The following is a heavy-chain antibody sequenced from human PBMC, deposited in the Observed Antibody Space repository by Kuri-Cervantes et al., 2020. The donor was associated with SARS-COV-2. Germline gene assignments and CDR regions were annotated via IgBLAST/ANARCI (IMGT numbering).Heavy chain of an antibody. D-gene: IGHD3-9*01. Sequence: SETLSLTCVVSGASITSGGYSWSWVRQPPGEGLEWIGFIYPGGSTSYNPTLQSRVTISMDGSENQFSLRRTSVTAADTAVYCCARVLDFDHHGFDVWGQGTLVTVSS. CDR1: GASITSGGYS. CDR2: IYPGGST. V-gene: IGHV4-30-2*01. J-gene: IGHJ3*01. CDR3: ARVLDFDHHGFDV.